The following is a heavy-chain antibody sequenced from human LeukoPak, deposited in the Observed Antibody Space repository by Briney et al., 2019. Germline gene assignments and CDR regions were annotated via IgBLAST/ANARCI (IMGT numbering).Heavy chain of an antibody. J-gene: IGHJ5*02. CDR3: ARGYSSSWYSRPKHWFDP. CDR2: INHSGST. CDR1: GGSFSGYY. V-gene: IGHV4-34*01. D-gene: IGHD6-13*01. Sequence: SETLSLTCAVYGGSFSGYYWSWIRQPPGKGLEWIGEINHSGSTNYNPSLKSRVTISVDTSKTQFSLKLSSVTAADTAVYYCARGYSSSWYSRPKHWFDPWGQGTLVTVSS.